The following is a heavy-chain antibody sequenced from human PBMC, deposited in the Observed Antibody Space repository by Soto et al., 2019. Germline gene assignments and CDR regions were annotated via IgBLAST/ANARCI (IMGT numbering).Heavy chain of an antibody. CDR3: ARGLRFLEWLFF. J-gene: IGHJ4*02. Sequence: QVQLVQSGAEVKKPGASVKVSCKDSGYTFTSYAMHWVRQAPGQRLEWMGWINAGNGNTKYSQKFQGRVTITRDTSASTAYMELSSLRSEDTAVYYCARGLRFLEWLFFWGQGTLVTVSS. V-gene: IGHV1-3*01. CDR1: GYTFTSYA. D-gene: IGHD3-3*01. CDR2: INAGNGNT.